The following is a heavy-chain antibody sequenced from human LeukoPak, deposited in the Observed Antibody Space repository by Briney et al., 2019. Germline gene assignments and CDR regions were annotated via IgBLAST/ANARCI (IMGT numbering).Heavy chain of an antibody. CDR1: GFTFDDYG. V-gene: IGHV3-20*04. D-gene: IGHD6-13*01. J-gene: IGHJ4*02. CDR2: INWNGGST. Sequence: GGSLRLSCAASGFTFDDYGMSWVRQAPGKGLEWVSGINWNGGSTGYADSVKGRFTISRDNAKSSLYLQMNSLRAEDTALYYCARGTLKAAATDFDYWGQGTLVTVSS. CDR3: ARGTLKAAATDFDY.